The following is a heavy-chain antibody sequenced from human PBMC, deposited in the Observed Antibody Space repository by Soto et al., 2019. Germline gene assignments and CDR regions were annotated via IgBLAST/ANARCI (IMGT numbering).Heavy chain of an antibody. CDR3: ARGPGASGLEV. CDR2: MDPNSGST. V-gene: IGHV1-8*02. CDR1: GGTFSSYA. D-gene: IGHD2-8*02. J-gene: IGHJ6*02. Sequence: GASVKVSCKASGGTFSSYAISWVRQAPGQGLEWLGWMDPNSGSTGYAQNFQGRVTMTRNISINTAHMDLSRLRSEHTAVYYCARGPGASGLEVWGQGTTVTFSS.